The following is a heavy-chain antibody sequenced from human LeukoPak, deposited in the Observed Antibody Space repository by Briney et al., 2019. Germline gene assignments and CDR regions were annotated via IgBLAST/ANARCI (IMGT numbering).Heavy chain of an antibody. CDR3: AKDRGYSHGFDY. J-gene: IGHJ4*02. D-gene: IGHD5-18*01. V-gene: IGHV3-30*18. Sequence: PGRSLILSCAASGFTFSSYGMHWVRQAPGKGLEWVAAISYDGRNKEYVGSVKGRFTISRDNSKNTLYLQMDSLRAEDTAVYNCAKDRGYSHGFDYWGQGTLVTVSS. CDR1: GFTFSSYG. CDR2: ISYDGRNK.